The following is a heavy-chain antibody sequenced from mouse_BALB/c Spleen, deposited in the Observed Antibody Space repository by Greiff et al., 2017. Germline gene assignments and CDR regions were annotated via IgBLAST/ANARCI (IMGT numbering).Heavy chain of an antibody. CDR2: ISSGSSTI. V-gene: IGHV5-17*02. CDR1: GFTFSSFG. Sequence: EVQVVESGGGLVQPGGSRKLSCAASGFTFSSFGMHWVRQAPEKGLEWVAYISSGSSTIYYADTVKGRFTISRDNPKNTLFLQMTSLRSEDTAMYYCARWMGYYAMDYWGQGTSVTVSS. CDR3: ARWMGYYAMDY. D-gene: IGHD2-3*01. J-gene: IGHJ4*01.